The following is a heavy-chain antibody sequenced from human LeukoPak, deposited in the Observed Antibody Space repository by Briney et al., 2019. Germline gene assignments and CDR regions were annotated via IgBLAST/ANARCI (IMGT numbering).Heavy chain of an antibody. Sequence: GESLKISCKGSGYSFTNYWIGWVRQMPRKGLEWMGIIYPGDSETKYSPSFQGQVTISADKSISTAYLQWSSLKASDTAMYYCARQPYCGGDCYFYDYWGQGTLVTVSS. V-gene: IGHV5-51*01. CDR1: GYSFTNYW. CDR2: IYPGDSET. J-gene: IGHJ4*02. CDR3: ARQPYCGGDCYFYDY. D-gene: IGHD2-21*02.